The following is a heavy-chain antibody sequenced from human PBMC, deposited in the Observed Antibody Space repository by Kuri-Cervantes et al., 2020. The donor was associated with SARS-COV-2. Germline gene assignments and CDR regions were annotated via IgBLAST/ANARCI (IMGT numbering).Heavy chain of an antibody. J-gene: IGHJ4*02. D-gene: IGHD6-13*01. Sequence: SETLSLTCAVYGGSISSGSYYWSWIRQPAGKGLEWIGRIYTSGSTNYNPSLKSRATISVDTSKNQFSLKLSSVTAADTAVYYCAGTTAAGTDYWGQGTLVTVSS. CDR2: IYTSGST. CDR3: AGTTAAGTDY. CDR1: GGSISSGSYY. V-gene: IGHV4-61*02.